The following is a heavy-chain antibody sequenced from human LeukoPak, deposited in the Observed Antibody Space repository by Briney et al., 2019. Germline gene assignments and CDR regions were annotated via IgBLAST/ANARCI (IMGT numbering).Heavy chain of an antibody. V-gene: IGHV3-11*04. CDR1: GFTFRSYS. D-gene: IGHD2-2*01. CDR3: AREEYQLLRVFDY. J-gene: IGHJ4*02. CDR2: ISDRGSTI. Sequence: GGSLRLSCAASGFTFRSYSMSWIRQAPWKGLEWISYISDRGSTIYYADSVKGRFTISRDNAKNSLYLQMNSLRAEDTAVYYCAREEYQLLRVFDYWGQGTLVTVSS.